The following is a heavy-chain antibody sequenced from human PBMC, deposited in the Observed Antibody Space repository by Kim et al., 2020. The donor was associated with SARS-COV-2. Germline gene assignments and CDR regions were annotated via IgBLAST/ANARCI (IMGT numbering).Heavy chain of an antibody. V-gene: IGHV3-74*01. D-gene: IGHD1-1*01. Sequence: AGPVRGSFTISRDNAKNTMYLQMNSLRAEDTAVDYCAREDRVERWFEPWGQGTLVTVSS. J-gene: IGHJ5*02. CDR3: AREDRVERWFEP.